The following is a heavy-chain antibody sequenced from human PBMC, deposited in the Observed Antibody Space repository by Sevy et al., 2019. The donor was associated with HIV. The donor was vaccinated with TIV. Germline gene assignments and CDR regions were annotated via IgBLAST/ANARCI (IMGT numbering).Heavy chain of an antibody. CDR3: ARRLAAAGGGNEYFQP. CDR2: MSYNGNS. D-gene: IGHD6-13*01. J-gene: IGHJ1*01. V-gene: IGHV4-39*01. CDR1: GGSINIKAYY. Sequence: SETLSLTCTVSGGSINIKAYYWAWIRQPPGKGLEWIGSMSYNGNSYYNPSLNCRVTISLDTSKNQFSLRLTFVTAADTAVYYCARRLAAAGGGNEYFQPWGQGTLVTVSS.